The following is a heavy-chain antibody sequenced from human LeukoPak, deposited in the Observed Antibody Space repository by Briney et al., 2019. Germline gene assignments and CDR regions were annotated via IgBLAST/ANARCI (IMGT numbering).Heavy chain of an antibody. J-gene: IGHJ3*02. CDR1: GGSFSGQY. Sequence: SETLSLTCAVYGGSFSGQYWSWIRQPPGKGLEWIGYIYYSGSTNYNPSLKSRVTISVDTSKNQFSLKLSSVTAADTAVYYCARDQGVEGAFDIWGQGTMVTVSS. CDR3: ARDQGVEGAFDI. V-gene: IGHV4-59*11. CDR2: IYYSGST. D-gene: IGHD3-16*01.